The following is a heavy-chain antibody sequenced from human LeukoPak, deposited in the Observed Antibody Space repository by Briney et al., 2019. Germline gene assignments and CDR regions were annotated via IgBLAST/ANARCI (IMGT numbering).Heavy chain of an antibody. V-gene: IGHV1-58*02. D-gene: IGHD6-19*01. CDR1: GFTFSNFA. CDR3: VGTDSGWSEFDY. J-gene: IGHJ4*02. Sequence: SVKVSCKASGFTFSNFAMQWVRQARGQRLEWIGWIVVGSGNTNYAQKFQERVTITRDMSTSTAYMELNSLRSEDTAVYYCVGTDSGWSEFDYWGQGTLLTVSS. CDR2: IVVGSGNT.